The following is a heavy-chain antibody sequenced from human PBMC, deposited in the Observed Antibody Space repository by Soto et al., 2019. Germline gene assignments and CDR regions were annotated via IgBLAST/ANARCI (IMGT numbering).Heavy chain of an antibody. Sequence: ASVKVSCKVSGYTLSELSMHWVRQAPGKGLEWMGGFDPEDGETIYAQKFQGRVTMTEDTSTDTAYMELSSLRSEDTAVYYCATDLGPQVIRCSVGSCYWESRGYPYYGMEVWGPGHTVTGSS. CDR3: ATDLGPQVIRCSVGSCYWESRGYPYYGMEV. D-gene: IGHD2-15*01. CDR2: FDPEDGET. J-gene: IGHJ6*02. V-gene: IGHV1-24*01. CDR1: GYTLSELS.